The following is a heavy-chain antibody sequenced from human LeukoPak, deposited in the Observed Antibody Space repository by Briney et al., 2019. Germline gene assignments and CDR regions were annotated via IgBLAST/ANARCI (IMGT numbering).Heavy chain of an antibody. CDR2: IYSGGST. CDR3: ARARGIAVSDVFDY. J-gene: IGHJ4*02. V-gene: IGHV3-53*01. D-gene: IGHD6-13*01. Sequence: GGSLRLSCAASGFTVSSNYMSWVRQAPGKGLEWVSVIYSGGSTYYADSVKGRFTISRDNSKNTLYLQMNNLRAEDTAVYYCARARGIAVSDVFDYWGQGTLVTVSS. CDR1: GFTVSSNY.